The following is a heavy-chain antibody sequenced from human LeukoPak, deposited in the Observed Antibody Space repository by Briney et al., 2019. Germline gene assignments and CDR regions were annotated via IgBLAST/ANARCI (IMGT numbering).Heavy chain of an antibody. D-gene: IGHD3-10*01. CDR3: ARDYSGFGEGGHYYYYMDV. CDR1: GFTFDDYA. V-gene: IGHV3-9*03. Sequence: GGSLRLSCAASGFTFDDYAMHWVRQAPGKGLEWVSGINWNSGSIGYADSVKGRFTISRDNSKNTLYLQMGSLRAEDMAVYYCARDYSGFGEGGHYYYYMDVWGKGTTVTISS. CDR2: INWNSGSI. J-gene: IGHJ6*03.